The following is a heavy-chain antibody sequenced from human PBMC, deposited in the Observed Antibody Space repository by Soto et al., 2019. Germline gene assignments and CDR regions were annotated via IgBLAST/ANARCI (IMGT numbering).Heavy chain of an antibody. Sequence: PSETLSLTCTVSGGSISSYYWSWIRQPPGKGLEWIGYIYYSGSTNYNPSLKSRVTISVDTSKNQFSLKLSSVTAADTAVYYCARVKTYYDFWSGQPPWFDPWGQGTLVTFSS. J-gene: IGHJ5*02. V-gene: IGHV4-59*01. CDR2: IYYSGST. CDR3: ARVKTYYDFWSGQPPWFDP. CDR1: GGSISSYY. D-gene: IGHD3-3*01.